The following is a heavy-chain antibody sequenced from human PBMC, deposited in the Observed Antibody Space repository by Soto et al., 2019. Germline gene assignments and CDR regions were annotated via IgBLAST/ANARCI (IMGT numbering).Heavy chain of an antibody. J-gene: IGHJ5*02. Sequence: SVKVSCKAFGGNFTNYGISWVRQAPGQGLEWMGGIIPLFGTTNYAQKFRGRVTVTADESTSTVYMELNSLRSEDTAIYYCARATGTSGYNWFDPRGQGTLGTVS. V-gene: IGHV1-69*13. CDR3: ARATGTSGYNWFDP. D-gene: IGHD1-7*01. CDR2: IIPLFGTT. CDR1: GGNFTNYG.